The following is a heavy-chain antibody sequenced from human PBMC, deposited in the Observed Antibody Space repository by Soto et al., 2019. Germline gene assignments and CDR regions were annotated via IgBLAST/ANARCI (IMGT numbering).Heavy chain of an antibody. CDR3: ARASFFSDYSFDY. V-gene: IGHV4-31*03. CDR1: GGSISSGGYY. CDR2: IYYSGSTSYNP. J-gene: IGHJ4*02. D-gene: IGHD3-3*02. Sequence: SETLSLTCTVSGGSISSGGYYWSWIRQHPGKGLEWIGYIYYSGSTSYNPYYNPSLKSRLTISVDTSKNQFSLKLTSVTAADTAVYYCARASFFSDYSFDYWGQGTPVTVSS.